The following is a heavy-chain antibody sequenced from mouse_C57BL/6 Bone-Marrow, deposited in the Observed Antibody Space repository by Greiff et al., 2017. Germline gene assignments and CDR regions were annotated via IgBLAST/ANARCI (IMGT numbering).Heavy chain of an antibody. V-gene: IGHV2-5*01. Sequence: VQLQESGPGLVQPSQSLSITCTVSGFSLTSYGVHWVRQSPGKGLEWLGVIWRGGSTDYNAAFMSRLSITKDNSTSQVFCKMNSLQADDTAIYYCAKIGDADAYWGQGTLVTVSA. J-gene: IGHJ3*01. D-gene: IGHD2-13*01. CDR1: GFSLTSYG. CDR3: AKIGDADAY. CDR2: IWRGGST.